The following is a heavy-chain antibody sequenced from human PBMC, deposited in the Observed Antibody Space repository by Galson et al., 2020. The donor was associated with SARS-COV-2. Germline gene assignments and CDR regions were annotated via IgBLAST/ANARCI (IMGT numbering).Heavy chain of an antibody. D-gene: IGHD3-22*01. Sequence: GGSLRLSCAASGFTFSSYAMSWVRQAPGKGLAWVSAISGSGGSTYYADSVKGRFTISRDNSKNTLYLQMNSLRAEDTAVYYCATPRDYYDSSVTFDYWGQGTLVTVSS. CDR2: ISGSGGST. J-gene: IGHJ4*02. CDR1: GFTFSSYA. V-gene: IGHV3-23*01. CDR3: ATPRDYYDSSVTFDY.